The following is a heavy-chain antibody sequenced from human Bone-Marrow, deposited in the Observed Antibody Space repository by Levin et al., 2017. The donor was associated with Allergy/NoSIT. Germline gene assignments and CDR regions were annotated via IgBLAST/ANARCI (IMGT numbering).Heavy chain of an antibody. CDR1: GDSINSGDYY. V-gene: IGHV4-30-4*01. CDR3: ARGIPAVRDVALYYFDS. CDR2: IYYNGRT. J-gene: IGHJ4*02. Sequence: SETLSLTCTVSGDSINSGDYYWTWVRQPPGKGLEWIGYIYYNGRTYYNSSLKSRLTLAVDTSKNQFSLRLNSVTAADTAVYFCARGIPAVRDVALYYFDSWGQGTLVTVSS. D-gene: IGHD3-10*01.